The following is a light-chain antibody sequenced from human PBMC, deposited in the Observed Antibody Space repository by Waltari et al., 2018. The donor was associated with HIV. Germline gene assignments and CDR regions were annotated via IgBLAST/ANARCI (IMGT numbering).Light chain of an antibody. CDR1: QSVSNS. J-gene: IGKJ4*01. V-gene: IGKV3-11*01. CDR3: QQRSKRPSSLT. CDR2: DAS. Sequence: EIVLTQSPATLSLSPGERATLSCRASQSVSNSLAWYQQRPGQPPRLLIYDASNRASGIPPRFSGSGFGTDFTLTISSLDPEDFAVYYCQQRSKRPSSLTFGGGTKVEIK.